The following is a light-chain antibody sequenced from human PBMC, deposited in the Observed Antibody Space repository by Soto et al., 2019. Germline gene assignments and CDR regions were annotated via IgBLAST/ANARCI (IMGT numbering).Light chain of an antibody. J-gene: IGKJ4*01. Sequence: EIVLTQSPATLSLSPGERATLSCRASQSVSSYLAWYQQKPGQAPRLLIYDASNRATGIPARFSGSGSGTDFTPPTASQGLKVFEVYTGKRRSNGPPPLPFGGGTKVRSN. CDR3: KRRSNGPPPLP. CDR2: DAS. V-gene: IGKV3-11*01. CDR1: QSVSSY.